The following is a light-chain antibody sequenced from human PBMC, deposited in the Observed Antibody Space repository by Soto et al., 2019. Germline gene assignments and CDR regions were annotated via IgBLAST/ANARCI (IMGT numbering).Light chain of an antibody. CDR3: AAWDDSLNGVV. Sequence: QSALTQPASVSGSPGQSITVSCTGSSSNIGGNTVNWYQQLPGTAPKLLIYSYNQRPSGVPDRFSGSKSGTSASLAISGLQSEDEADYYCAAWDDSLNGVVFGGGTKLTVL. V-gene: IGLV1-44*01. CDR2: SYN. CDR1: SSNIGGNT. J-gene: IGLJ2*01.